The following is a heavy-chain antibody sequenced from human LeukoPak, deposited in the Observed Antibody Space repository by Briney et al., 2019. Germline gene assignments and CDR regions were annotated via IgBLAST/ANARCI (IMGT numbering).Heavy chain of an antibody. Sequence: SQTLSLTCTVSGGSISSGGYYWSWIRQHPGKGLEWIGYIYYSGSTYYNPSLKSRVTISVDTSKNQFSLKLSSVTAADTAVYYCARDRLYDILTGQNHYFDYWGQGTLVTVSS. V-gene: IGHV4-31*03. J-gene: IGHJ4*02. CDR2: IYYSGST. CDR3: ARDRLYDILTGQNHYFDY. D-gene: IGHD3-9*01. CDR1: GGSISSGGYY.